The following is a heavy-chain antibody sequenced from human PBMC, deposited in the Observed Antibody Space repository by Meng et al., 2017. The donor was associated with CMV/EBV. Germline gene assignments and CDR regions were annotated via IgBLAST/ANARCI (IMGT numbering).Heavy chain of an antibody. J-gene: IGHJ6*02. V-gene: IGHV3-48*03. CDR1: GFTFSSYE. D-gene: IGHD2-2*02. CDR3: ARDYCSSTSCYREGDYYYYYGMGV. CDR2: ISSSGSTI. Sequence: GESLKISCAASGFTFSSYEMNWVRQAPGKGLEWVSYISSSGSTIYYADSVKGRFTISRDNAKNSLYLQMNSLRAEDTAVYYCARDYCSSTSCYREGDYYYYYGMGVWGQGTTVTVSS.